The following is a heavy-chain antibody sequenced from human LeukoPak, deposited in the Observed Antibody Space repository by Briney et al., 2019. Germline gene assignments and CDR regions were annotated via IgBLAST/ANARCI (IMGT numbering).Heavy chain of an antibody. CDR3: AREAYSGYDTVFDY. V-gene: IGHV1-69*06. Sequence: ASVKVSCKASGGTFSSYAISWVRQAPGQGLEWMGGIIPIFGTANYAQKFQGRVTITADKSTSTAYMELSSLRSEGTAVYYCAREAYSGYDTVFDYWGQGTLVTVSS. J-gene: IGHJ4*02. D-gene: IGHD5-12*01. CDR1: GGTFSSYA. CDR2: IIPIFGTA.